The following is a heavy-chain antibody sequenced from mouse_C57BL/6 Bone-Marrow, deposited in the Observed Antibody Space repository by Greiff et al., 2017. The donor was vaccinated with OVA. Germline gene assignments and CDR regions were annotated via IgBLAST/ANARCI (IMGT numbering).Heavy chain of an antibody. CDR3: AITTVVATGNAMDY. Sequence: VQLKESGPGLVKPSQSLSLTCSVTGYSITSGYYWNWIRQFPGNKLEWMGYISYDGSNNYNPSLKNRISITRDTSKNQFFLKLNSVTTEDTATYYCAITTVVATGNAMDYWGQGTSVTVSS. D-gene: IGHD1-1*01. CDR1: GYSITSGYY. J-gene: IGHJ4*01. CDR2: ISYDGSN. V-gene: IGHV3-6*01.